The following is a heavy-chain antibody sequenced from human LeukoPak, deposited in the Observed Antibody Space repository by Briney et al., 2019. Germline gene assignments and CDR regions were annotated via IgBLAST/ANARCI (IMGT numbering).Heavy chain of an antibody. D-gene: IGHD1-26*01. J-gene: IGHJ4*02. CDR2: ISGSGGST. V-gene: IGHV3-23*01. Sequence: GGSLRRSCAASGFTFSSYAMSWVRQAPGKGLEWVSAISGSGGSTYYADSVKGRFTISRDNSKSTLYLQMNSLRAEDTAVYYCAKDRQYSGSLIFDYWGQGTLVTVSS. CDR3: AKDRQYSGSLIFDY. CDR1: GFTFSSYA.